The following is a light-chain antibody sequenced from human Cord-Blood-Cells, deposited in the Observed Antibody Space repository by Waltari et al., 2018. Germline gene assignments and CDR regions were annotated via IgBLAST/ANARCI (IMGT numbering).Light chain of an antibody. CDR3: QQYGSSPLT. J-gene: IGKJ4*01. CDR1: QSVSSSY. CDR2: GAS. Sequence: EFELTQSPGTLSLSPGESATLSCRASQSVSSSYLAWYQQKPGQAPRLLIYGASSRATGIPDRFSGSGSGTDFTLTISRLEPEDFAVYYCQQYGSSPLTFGGGTKVEIK. V-gene: IGKV3-20*01.